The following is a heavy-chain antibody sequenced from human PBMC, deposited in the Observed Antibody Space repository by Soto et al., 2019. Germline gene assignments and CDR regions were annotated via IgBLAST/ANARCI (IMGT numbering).Heavy chain of an antibody. CDR2: TYYRSKWYN. CDR3: ARVLGHSSSSVIWLSPYYYYYGMDV. J-gene: IGHJ6*02. V-gene: IGHV6-1*01. D-gene: IGHD6-6*01. Sequence: SQTLSLTCAISGDSVSSNSAAWNWIRQSPSRGLEWLGRTYYRSKWYNDYAVSVKSRITINPDTSKNQFSLQLNSVTPEDTAVYYCARVLGHSSSSVIWLSPYYYYYGMDVWGQGTTVTVS. CDR1: GDSVSSNSAA.